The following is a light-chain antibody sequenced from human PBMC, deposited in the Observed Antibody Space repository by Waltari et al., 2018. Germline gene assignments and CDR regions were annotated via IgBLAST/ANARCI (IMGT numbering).Light chain of an antibody. CDR3: SSYAGTNNFVV. CDR2: EVT. CDR1: SNDVGAFDC. J-gene: IGLJ2*01. Sequence: QSALTQPPSASGSPGHSVTISCTGTSNDVGAFDCVSWYQHHPGKAPKVVISEVTKRPSGVPDRFPGSRSGNTAFLTVSGLQPEDEANYYCSSYAGTNNFVVFGGGTKLTVL. V-gene: IGLV2-8*01.